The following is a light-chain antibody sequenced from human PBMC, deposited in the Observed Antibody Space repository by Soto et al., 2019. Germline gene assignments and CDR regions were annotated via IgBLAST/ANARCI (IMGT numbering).Light chain of an antibody. CDR2: DVT. Sequence: QSALTQPRSVSGSPGQSVTISCSGASSYFGSFKYVSWYQHHPGEAPKVMIYDVTQRPSGVSDRFSGSKSGNTASLTISGLQAEDEADYYCCSYAGSYVFGSGTQLTVL. CDR1: SSYFGSFKY. J-gene: IGLJ7*01. CDR3: CSYAGSYV. V-gene: IGLV2-11*01.